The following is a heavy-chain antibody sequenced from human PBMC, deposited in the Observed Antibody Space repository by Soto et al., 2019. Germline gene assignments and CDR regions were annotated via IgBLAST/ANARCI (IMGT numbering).Heavy chain of an antibody. J-gene: IGHJ4*02. CDR3: XXVXPQWLGLHLXEXSIFDY. CDR1: GFTFNDYG. D-gene: IGHD3-16*02. Sequence: QVQLVESGGGVVQPGRSLRLSCAASGFTFNDYGMHWVRQAPGKGLEWVAVIWYDGSNTFYAESVKGRFTIXXXXXXXXXXXXXXXXXXXXXXXXXXXXVXPQWLGLHLXEXSIFDYWGQGTLVTVXS. CDR2: IWYDGSNT. V-gene: IGHV3-33*01.